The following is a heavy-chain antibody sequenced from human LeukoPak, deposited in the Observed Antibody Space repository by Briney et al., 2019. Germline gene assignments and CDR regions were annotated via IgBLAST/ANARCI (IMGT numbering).Heavy chain of an antibody. CDR3: ARATQPGFDP. J-gene: IGHJ5*02. V-gene: IGHV3-48*01. Sequence: GRSLRLSCAAAGLTFSTYSMKSVRQPPRNGLEWVSYISSDSGARYYADSVKGRFTISRDNAKNSLYLQMNSLRAEDTAVYYCARATQPGFDPWGQGTLVTVSS. CDR1: GLTFSTYS. D-gene: IGHD2-15*01. CDR2: ISSDSGAR.